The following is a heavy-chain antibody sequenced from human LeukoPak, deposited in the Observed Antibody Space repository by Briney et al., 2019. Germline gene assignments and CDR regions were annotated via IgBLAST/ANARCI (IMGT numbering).Heavy chain of an antibody. Sequence: ASVKVSCKASGYTFTSYGISWVRQAPGQGLEWMGWISAYNGNTNYAQKFQGRVTMTRDTSISTAYMELSRLRSDDTAVYYCAREGNWNYGLGIGYWGQGTLVTVSS. CDR3: AREGNWNYGLGIGY. CDR2: ISAYNGNT. CDR1: GYTFTSYG. V-gene: IGHV1-18*01. J-gene: IGHJ4*02. D-gene: IGHD1-7*01.